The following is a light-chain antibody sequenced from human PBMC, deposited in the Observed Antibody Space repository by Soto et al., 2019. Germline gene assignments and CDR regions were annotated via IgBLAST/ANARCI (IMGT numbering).Light chain of an antibody. V-gene: IGLV2-23*01. J-gene: IGLJ1*01. CDR1: ISDVGSYNL. CDR2: EGS. Sequence: QSVLTQPSSLSGSPGQSITISCTGTISDVGSYNLVSWYQQHPGKAPKLMLYEGSKRPSGVSNRFSGSKSGSTASLTISGLQAEDESDYYCCSYAGSSTYVFGTGTKVTVL. CDR3: CSYAGSSTYV.